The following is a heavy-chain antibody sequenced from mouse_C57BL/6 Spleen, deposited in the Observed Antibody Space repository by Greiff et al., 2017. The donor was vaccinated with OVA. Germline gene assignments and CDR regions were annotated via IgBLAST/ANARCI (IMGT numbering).Heavy chain of an antibody. CDR2: ISYDGSN. J-gene: IGHJ3*01. V-gene: IGHV3-6*01. D-gene: IGHD4-1*01. CDR1: GYSITSGYY. CDR3: ARVRTGTFAY. Sequence: EESGPGLVKPSQSLSLTCSVTGYSITSGYYWNWIRQFPGNKLEWMGYISYDGSNNYNPSLKNRISITRDTSKNQFFLKLNSVTTEDTATYYCARVRTGTFAYWGQGTLVTVSA.